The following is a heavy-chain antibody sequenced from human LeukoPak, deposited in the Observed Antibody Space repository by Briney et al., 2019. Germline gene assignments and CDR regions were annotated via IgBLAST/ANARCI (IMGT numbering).Heavy chain of an antibody. CDR1: GGTFSSYA. V-gene: IGHV1-69*04. Sequence: PVKVSCKASGGTFSSYAISWVRQAPGQGLEWMGRIIPILGIANYAQKFQGRVTITADKSTSTAYMELSSLRSEDTAVYYCARGLIHSSGYYDYWGQGTLVTVSS. D-gene: IGHD3-22*01. CDR2: IIPILGIA. CDR3: ARGLIHSSGYYDY. J-gene: IGHJ4*02.